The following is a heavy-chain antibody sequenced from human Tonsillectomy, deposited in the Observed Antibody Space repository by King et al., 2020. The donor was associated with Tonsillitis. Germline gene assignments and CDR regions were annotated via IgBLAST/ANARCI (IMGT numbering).Heavy chain of an antibody. CDR1: GFTFSSYT. J-gene: IGHJ3*02. CDR2: ISYDGSTK. D-gene: IGHD5-18*01. CDR3: AKAESAMVLSAFDI. V-gene: IGHV3-30*18. Sequence: VQLVESGGGVVQPGRSLRLSCAASGFTFSSYTMHWVRQAPGKGLEWVALISYDGSTKYYADSVKGRFTISRDNSKNTLYLQVNSLRAEDTAVYYCAKAESAMVLSAFDIWGQGTMVTVSS.